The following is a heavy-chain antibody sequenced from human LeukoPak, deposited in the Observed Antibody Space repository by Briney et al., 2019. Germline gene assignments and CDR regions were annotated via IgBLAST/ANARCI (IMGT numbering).Heavy chain of an antibody. D-gene: IGHD4-23*01. V-gene: IGHV3-69-1*01. Sequence: GGSLRLSCAASGFTFTDYTINWVRQAPGKGLEWVSSISTSSNIYYADSVKGRFTVSRDNAKNSVYLQTNSLRAEDTAVYYCARDRSYVGFDYWGQGTRVTVSS. J-gene: IGHJ4*02. CDR2: ISTSSNI. CDR3: ARDRSYVGFDY. CDR1: GFTFTDYT.